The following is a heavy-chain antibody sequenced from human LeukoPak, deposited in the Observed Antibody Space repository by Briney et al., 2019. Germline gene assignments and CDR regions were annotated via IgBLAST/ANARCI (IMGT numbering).Heavy chain of an antibody. CDR3: AREGLLWGERWFDP. D-gene: IGHD2-21*01. CDR2: IYYSGST. V-gene: IGHV4-59*12. Sequence: SETLSLTCTVSGGSISGYYWSWIRQPPGKGLEWIGYIYYSGSTNYNPSLKSRVTISLDTSKNQFSLKLSSVTAADTAVYYCAREGLLWGERWFDPWGQGTLVTVSS. CDR1: GGSISGYY. J-gene: IGHJ5*02.